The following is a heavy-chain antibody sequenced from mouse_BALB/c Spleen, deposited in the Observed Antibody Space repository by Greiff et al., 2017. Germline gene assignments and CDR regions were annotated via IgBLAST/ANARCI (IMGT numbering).Heavy chain of an antibody. Sequence: EVKLMESGPGLVKPSQSLSLTCTVTGYSITSDYAWNWIRQFPGNKLEWMGYISYSGSTSYNPSLKSRISITRDTSKNQFFLQLNSVTTEDTATYYCAREGEGAAWFAYWGQGTLVTVSA. J-gene: IGHJ3*01. CDR2: ISYSGST. V-gene: IGHV3-2*02. CDR3: AREGEGAAWFAY. CDR1: GYSITSDYA.